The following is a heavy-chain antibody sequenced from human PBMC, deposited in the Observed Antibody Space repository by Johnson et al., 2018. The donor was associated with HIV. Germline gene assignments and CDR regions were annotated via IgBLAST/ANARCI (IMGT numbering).Heavy chain of an antibody. Sequence: WVRQAPGKGLEWVAIISYDGSNKYYADSVKGRFTISRDNSKNTLYLQMGSLRAEDMAVYYCARAGGSSLAFDIWGQGTMVTVSS. V-gene: IGHV3-30*03. D-gene: IGHD6-6*01. CDR3: ARAGGSSLAFDI. CDR2: ISYDGSNK. J-gene: IGHJ3*02.